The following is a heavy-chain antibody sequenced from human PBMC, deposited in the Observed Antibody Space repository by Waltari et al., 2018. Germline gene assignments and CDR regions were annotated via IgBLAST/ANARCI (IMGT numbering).Heavy chain of an antibody. Sequence: VQLVESGGGLVQPGGSLRLSCAHSGFTRSTYDMNWVRQAPGRGLEWVSYISYSSRTIYYADSVRGRFIVSRDNGKNSLSLQMNSLRAGDTAVYYCARDTDLNAFDIWGQGTVVTVSS. J-gene: IGHJ3*02. V-gene: IGHV3-48*03. CDR3: ARDTDLNAFDI. D-gene: IGHD3-3*01. CDR1: GFTRSTYD. CDR2: ISYSSRTI.